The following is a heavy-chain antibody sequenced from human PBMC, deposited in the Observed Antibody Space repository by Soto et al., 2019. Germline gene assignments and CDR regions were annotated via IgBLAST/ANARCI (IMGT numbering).Heavy chain of an antibody. D-gene: IGHD6-6*01. CDR1: GGSISSGDYY. V-gene: IGHV4-30-4*01. J-gene: IGHJ6*02. CDR3: ARDSHKAEYSSTDGMDV. Sequence: PSETLSLTSTVSGGSISSGDYYWSWIRQPPGKGLEWIGYIYYSGSTYYNPSLKSRVTISVDTSKNQFSLKLSSVTAADTAVYYCARDSHKAEYSSTDGMDVWDQGTTVTVSS. CDR2: IYYSGST.